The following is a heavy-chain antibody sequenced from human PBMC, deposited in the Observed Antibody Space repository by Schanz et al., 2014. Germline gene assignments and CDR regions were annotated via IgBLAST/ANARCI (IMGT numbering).Heavy chain of an antibody. CDR2: ISYGTSYI. Sequence: EVQLVESGGGLVQPGGSLRLSCAASGFTFSSYSMNWVRQAPGKGLEWVSSISYGTSYIYYAESVKGRFTMSRDNAKNSVFLQMNSLRAEDTAVYYCVRDSFFAFDYWGQGTLVTVSS. CDR1: GFTFSSYS. D-gene: IGHD3-3*01. V-gene: IGHV3-48*01. CDR3: VRDSFFAFDY. J-gene: IGHJ4*02.